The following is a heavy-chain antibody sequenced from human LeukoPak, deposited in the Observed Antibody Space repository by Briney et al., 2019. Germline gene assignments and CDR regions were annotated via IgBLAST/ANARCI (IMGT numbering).Heavy chain of an antibody. V-gene: IGHV4-4*02. CDR3: ARDADGSGSYFGY. Sequence: SETLSLTCAVSGGSISSSNWWSWVRQPPGKGLAWIGEIYHSGSTNYNPSLKSRVTISVDKSKNQFSLKLSSVTAADTAVYYCARDADGSGSYFGYWGQGTLVTVSS. CDR1: GGSISSSNW. D-gene: IGHD3-10*01. CDR2: IYHSGST. J-gene: IGHJ4*02.